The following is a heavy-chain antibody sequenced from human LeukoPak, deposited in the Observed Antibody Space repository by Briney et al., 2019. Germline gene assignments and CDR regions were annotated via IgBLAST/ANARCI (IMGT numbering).Heavy chain of an antibody. Sequence: GGSLRLSCAASGFTFSSYWMSWVRQAPGKGLEWVANIKQDGSEKYYVDSVKGRFTISRDNAKNSLFLQMNSLRVEDTAVYYCSGGSRFVDYWGQGTLVTVSS. J-gene: IGHJ4*02. D-gene: IGHD3-10*01. CDR3: SGGSRFVDY. CDR2: IKQDGSEK. V-gene: IGHV3-7*04. CDR1: GFTFSSYW.